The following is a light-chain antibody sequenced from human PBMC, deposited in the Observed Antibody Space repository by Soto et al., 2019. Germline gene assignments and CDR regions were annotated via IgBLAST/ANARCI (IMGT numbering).Light chain of an antibody. CDR3: QQYNNWPSK. Sequence: EIVLPQSPATLSVPPGARVMLSCRASPSVSGTLAWYQQKPGQDPGLRTYGASTRSTGITARFSGSGSGTEFTLTISSLQSVGGAVDYCQQYNNWPSKVGKGTKVE. CDR1: PSVSGT. CDR2: GAS. J-gene: IGKJ1*01. V-gene: IGKV3D-15*01.